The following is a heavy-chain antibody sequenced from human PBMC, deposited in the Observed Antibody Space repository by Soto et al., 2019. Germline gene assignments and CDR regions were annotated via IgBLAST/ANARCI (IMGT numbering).Heavy chain of an antibody. CDR1: GFTFSNYA. Sequence: GGSLRLSCAASGFTFSNYAMSWVRQAPGKGLKWVSAISGSGGSTYYADSVKGRFTISRDNSKNTLYLQMSSLRAEDTAVYFCATDQNYDFWSGPPAGGQGTLVTVSS. V-gene: IGHV3-23*01. CDR2: ISGSGGST. J-gene: IGHJ4*02. D-gene: IGHD3-3*01. CDR3: ATDQNYDFWSGPPA.